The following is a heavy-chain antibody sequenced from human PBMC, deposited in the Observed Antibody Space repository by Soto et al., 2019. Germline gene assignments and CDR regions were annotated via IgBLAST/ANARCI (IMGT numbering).Heavy chain of an antibody. Sequence: SETLSLTCTVSGGSITSSRYYGGWIRQPPGTGLEWIGSIYYSGSTYYNPSLKSRVTISVDTSKNQFSLKLSSVTAADTAVYYCASLLGEYDFWSGYSYYYGMDVWGQGTTVTVSS. CDR2: IYYSGST. J-gene: IGHJ6*02. D-gene: IGHD3-3*01. V-gene: IGHV4-39*01. CDR1: GGSITSSRYY. CDR3: ASLLGEYDFWSGYSYYYGMDV.